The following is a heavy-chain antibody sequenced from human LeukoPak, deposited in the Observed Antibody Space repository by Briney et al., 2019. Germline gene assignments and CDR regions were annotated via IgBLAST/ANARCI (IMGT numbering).Heavy chain of an antibody. CDR2: ISSSSSYT. Sequence: GGSLRLSCAASGFTFSDYYMSWIRQAPGKGLEWVSHISSSSSYTNYADSVKGRFTISRDNAKNSLYLQMNSLRAEDTAVYYCARDPGYCSGGSCQTSFDIWGQGRMVTVSS. D-gene: IGHD2-15*01. V-gene: IGHV3-11*06. J-gene: IGHJ3*02. CDR3: ARDPGYCSGGSCQTSFDI. CDR1: GFTFSDYY.